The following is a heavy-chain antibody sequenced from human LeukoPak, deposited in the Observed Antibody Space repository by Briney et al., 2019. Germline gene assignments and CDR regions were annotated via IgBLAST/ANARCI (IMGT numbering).Heavy chain of an antibody. CDR2: ISGSGGST. D-gene: IGHD3-22*01. V-gene: IGHV3-23*01. J-gene: IGHJ4*02. CDR1: GFTFSSYA. CDR3: AKGPLRGYHYYFDY. Sequence: GGSLRLSCAASGFTFSSYAMSWVRQAPGKGLEWVSAISGSGGSTYYADSVKGRFTISRDNSKNTLYLQTNSLRAEDTAVYYCAKGPLRGYHYYFDYWGQGTLVTVSS.